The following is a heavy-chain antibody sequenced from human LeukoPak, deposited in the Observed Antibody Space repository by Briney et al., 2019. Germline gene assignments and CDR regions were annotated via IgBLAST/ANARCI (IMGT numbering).Heavy chain of an antibody. CDR3: ARVGGLRHQYYYYGMDV. Sequence: GGSLRLSCAASGFTFSSYAMHWVRQAPGKGLEWVSYISSSGSTIYYADSVKGRFTISRDNAKNLLYLQMNSLRAEDTAVYYCARVGGLRHQYYYYGMDVWGQGTTVTVSS. D-gene: IGHD4-17*01. J-gene: IGHJ6*02. CDR2: ISSSGSTI. V-gene: IGHV3-48*04. CDR1: GFTFSSYA.